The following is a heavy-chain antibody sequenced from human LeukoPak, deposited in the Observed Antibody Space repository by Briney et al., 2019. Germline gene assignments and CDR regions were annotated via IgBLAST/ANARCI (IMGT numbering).Heavy chain of an antibody. CDR2: ISVYGSST. CDR3: AKDPTKLGPFDY. CDR1: GFTFNNYA. Sequence: PGGSLRLSCAASGFTFNNYAMTWIRQTPGKGLEWVSVISVYGSSTYYGDSVKGRFTISRDNSKNTLYLQMNSLRAEDTAVYYCAKDPTKLGPFDYWGQGTLVTASS. D-gene: IGHD7-27*01. V-gene: IGHV3-23*01. J-gene: IGHJ4*02.